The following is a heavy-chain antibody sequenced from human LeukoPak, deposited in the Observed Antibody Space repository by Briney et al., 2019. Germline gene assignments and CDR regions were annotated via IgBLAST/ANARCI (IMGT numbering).Heavy chain of an antibody. J-gene: IGHJ4*02. CDR1: GFTFSTYS. V-gene: IGHV3-21*01. CDR3: ARERDCIGGSCYSGYYFDY. Sequence: GGSLRLSCAASGFTFSTYSMNRVRQAPGKGLEWVSSISSSTSYIYYADSVKGRFTISRDNAKNSLYLQMNSLRAEDTAVYYCARERDCIGGSCYSGYYFDYWGQGTLVAVSS. CDR2: ISSSTSYI. D-gene: IGHD2-15*01.